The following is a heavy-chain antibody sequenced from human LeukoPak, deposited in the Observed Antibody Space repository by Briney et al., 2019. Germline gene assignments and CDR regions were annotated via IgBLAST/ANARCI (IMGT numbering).Heavy chain of an antibody. J-gene: IGHJ4*02. V-gene: IGHV3-21*01. Sequence: GGSLRLSCAASGFTFSSYSMNWVRQAPGKGLEWVSSINSRSSYVYYADSVKGRFTISRDNAKNSLYLQMNSLRAEDTAVYYCARRYYYDSSGLDYWGQGTLVTVSS. CDR3: ARRYYYDSSGLDY. D-gene: IGHD3-22*01. CDR2: INSRSSYV. CDR1: GFTFSSYS.